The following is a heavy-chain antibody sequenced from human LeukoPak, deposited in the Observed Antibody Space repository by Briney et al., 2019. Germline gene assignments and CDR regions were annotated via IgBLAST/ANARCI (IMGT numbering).Heavy chain of an antibody. CDR2: ISVSGSTP. Sequence: GSLRLSCATSGFTFSSYALNWVRQAPGKGLEWVSAISVSGSTPCSADSVKGQFTIPRDNSKNTQLLQMYSITDEDTAIYSCARPRLEYCSGGSCFDAFDIWGQGTMVTVSS. D-gene: IGHD2-15*01. CDR3: ARPRLEYCSGGSCFDAFDI. CDR1: GFTFSSYA. V-gene: IGHV3-23*01. J-gene: IGHJ3*02.